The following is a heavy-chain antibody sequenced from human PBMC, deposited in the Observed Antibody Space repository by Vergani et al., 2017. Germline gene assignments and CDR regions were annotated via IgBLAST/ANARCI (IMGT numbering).Heavy chain of an antibody. D-gene: IGHD3-9*01. CDR2: INPSGGHT. Sequence: QVPVVQSGAEVKKSGASVKVSCKTSGYTFSNYYMHWVRQAPGQGLEWMGIINPSGGHTNYAQKFQGRVTMTRDTSTSSVYMELSSLRSKDTAIYYCARGDYGILTGYRYWGQGTLVTVSA. CDR3: ARGDYGILTGYRY. V-gene: IGHV1-46*03. CDR1: GYTFSNYY. J-gene: IGHJ4*02.